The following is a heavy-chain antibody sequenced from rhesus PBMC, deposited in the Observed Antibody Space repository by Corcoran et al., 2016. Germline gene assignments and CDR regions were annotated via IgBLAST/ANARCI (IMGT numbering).Heavy chain of an antibody. CDR3: ARGAVAANYFDY. CDR2: IGGSSGST. D-gene: IGHD4-29*01. J-gene: IGHJ4*01. V-gene: IGHV4-127*01. CDR1: GYSISSGYG. Sequence: QVQLQESGPGLVKPSETLSLTCAVSGYSISSGYGWSWIRQPPGKGLEWIGYIGGSSGSTNYNPSLKSRVTISKDTSKNQFSLKLSSVTAADTAVYYCARGAVAANYFDYWGQGVLVTVSS.